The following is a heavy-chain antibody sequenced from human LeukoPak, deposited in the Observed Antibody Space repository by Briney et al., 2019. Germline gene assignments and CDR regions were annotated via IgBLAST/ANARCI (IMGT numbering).Heavy chain of an antibody. V-gene: IGHV4-34*01. CDR1: GGSFSGYY. J-gene: IGHJ1*01. Sequence: PSETLSLTCAVYGGSFSGYYWSWIRQPPGKGLEWIGEINHSGSTNYNPSLKSRVTISVDTSRNQFSLKLSSVTAADTAVYYCARAFAGYCSSTSCPSAYFQHWGQGTLVTVSS. D-gene: IGHD2-2*01. CDR3: ARAFAGYCSSTSCPSAYFQH. CDR2: INHSGST.